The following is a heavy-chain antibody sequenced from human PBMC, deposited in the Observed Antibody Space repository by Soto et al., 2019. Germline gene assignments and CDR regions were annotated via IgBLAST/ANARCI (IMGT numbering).Heavy chain of an antibody. CDR1: GFTFSSYG. V-gene: IGHV3-33*01. D-gene: IGHD6-13*01. CDR2: IWYDGSNK. Sequence: QVQLVESGGGVVQPGRSLRLSCAASGFTFSSYGMHWVRQAPGKGLEWVAVIWYDGSNKYYADSVKGRFTISRDNSKNTLYLQMNSLRAEDTAVYYCARDQLYSSSWSDSWGQGTLVTVSS. CDR3: ARDQLYSSSWSDS. J-gene: IGHJ5*01.